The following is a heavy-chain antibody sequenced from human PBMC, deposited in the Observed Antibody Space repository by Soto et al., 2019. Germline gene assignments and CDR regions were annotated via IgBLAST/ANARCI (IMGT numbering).Heavy chain of an antibody. CDR2: IIPILGSA. Sequence: QVQLVQSGAEVKKPGSSVKVSCKASGGTFSRYTICWVRQAPGQGLEWMGRIIPILGSANYAQNFQGRVTITGDKSTSTAYMELNSLRSEDTAVYYCAIPDYNDRSPYYSDYWGQGTLVTVSS. D-gene: IGHD3-22*01. CDR3: AIPDYNDRSPYYSDY. CDR1: GGTFSRYT. J-gene: IGHJ4*02. V-gene: IGHV1-69*08.